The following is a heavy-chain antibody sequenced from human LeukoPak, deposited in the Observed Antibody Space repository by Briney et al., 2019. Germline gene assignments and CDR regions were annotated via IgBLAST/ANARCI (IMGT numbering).Heavy chain of an antibody. J-gene: IGHJ4*02. V-gene: IGHV5-51*01. CDR3: ARHRSASFTKDFDH. Sequence: GESPKISCKGSGYSFTTHWIAWVRQMPGKGLEWMGIIAPGDSDTRYSPSFQGQVTISADKSISTAYLQWSGLKASDTAMYYCARHRSASFTKDFDHWGQGTLVTVSS. CDR2: IAPGDSDT. CDR1: GYSFTTHW. D-gene: IGHD1-26*01.